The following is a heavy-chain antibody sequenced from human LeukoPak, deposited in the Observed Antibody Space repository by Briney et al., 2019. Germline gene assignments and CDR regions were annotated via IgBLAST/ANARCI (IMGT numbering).Heavy chain of an antibody. J-gene: IGHJ3*02. D-gene: IGHD1-26*01. V-gene: IGHV1-46*01. Sequence: ASVKVSCKASGYTFTSYYMHWVRQAPGQGLEWMGIINPSGGSTSYAQKFQGRVTMTRDTSTSTVYMELSSLRSEDTAVYYCAREEIVGATKNAFDIWGQGTMVTVSS. CDR3: AREEIVGATKNAFDI. CDR2: INPSGGST. CDR1: GYTFTSYY.